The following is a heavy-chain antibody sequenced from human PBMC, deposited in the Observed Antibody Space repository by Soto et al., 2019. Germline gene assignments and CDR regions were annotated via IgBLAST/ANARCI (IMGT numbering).Heavy chain of an antibody. CDR1: VITFSTYA. V-gene: IGHV1-3*04. J-gene: IGHJ5*02. Sequence: ASVKVSCKASVITFSTYAIHWVRQAPGQSLEWMGWINTGNGNTRYSQNFQGRVTLTRDTSASTAYMDLSSLRSEDTSIYYCARAISGYVTWGQGTLVTVSS. CDR2: INTGNGNT. CDR3: ARAISGYVT. D-gene: IGHD5-12*01.